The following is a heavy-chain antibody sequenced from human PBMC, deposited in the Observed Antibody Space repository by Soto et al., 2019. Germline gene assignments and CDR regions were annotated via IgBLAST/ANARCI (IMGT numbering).Heavy chain of an antibody. Sequence: QLQLQESGPGLVKPSETLSLTCTVSGGSISSSSYYWGWIRQPPGKGLEWIGSIYYSGSTYYNPSLKSRVTISVDTSKNQFSLKLSSVTAADTAVYYCARLRHYDILTGPNFDYWGQGTLVTVSS. D-gene: IGHD3-9*01. V-gene: IGHV4-39*01. CDR3: ARLRHYDILTGPNFDY. CDR1: GGSISSSSYY. CDR2: IYYSGST. J-gene: IGHJ4*02.